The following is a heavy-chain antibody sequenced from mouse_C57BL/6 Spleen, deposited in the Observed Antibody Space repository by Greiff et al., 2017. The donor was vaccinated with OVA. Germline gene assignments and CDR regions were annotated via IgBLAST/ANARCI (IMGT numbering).Heavy chain of an antibody. CDR2: ISSGSSTI. J-gene: IGHJ2*01. D-gene: IGHD1-1*01. Sequence: EVHLVESGGGLVKPGGSLKLSCAASGFTFSDYGMHWVRQAPEKGLEWVAYISSGSSTIYYADTVKGRFTISRDNAKNTLFLQMTSLRSEDTAMYYCARDYYGSPNYFDYWGQGTTLTVSS. CDR1: GFTFSDYG. V-gene: IGHV5-17*01. CDR3: ARDYYGSPNYFDY.